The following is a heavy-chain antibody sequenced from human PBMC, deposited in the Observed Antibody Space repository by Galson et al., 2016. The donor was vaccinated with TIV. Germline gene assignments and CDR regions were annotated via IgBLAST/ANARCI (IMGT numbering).Heavy chain of an antibody. V-gene: IGHV1-8*01. Sequence: SVKVSCKASGYTFNTFGISWVRQAPGQGPEWMGWISPYTGNTNYARKFQGRVTMTRNTSVRTAYMELSSLRSEDTAVYYCARSGDYGDYWGQGTLVTVSS. CDR3: ARSGDYGDY. CDR1: GYTFNTFG. D-gene: IGHD4-17*01. CDR2: ISPYTGNT. J-gene: IGHJ4*02.